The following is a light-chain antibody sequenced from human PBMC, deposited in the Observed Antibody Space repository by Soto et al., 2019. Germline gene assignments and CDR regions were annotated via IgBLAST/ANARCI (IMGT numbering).Light chain of an antibody. CDR1: SSDVGTYNY. V-gene: IGLV2-14*01. J-gene: IGLJ7*01. Sequence: QSALTQPASVSGSPGQSITISCTGTSSDVGTYNYVSWYQQHAGKVPKLMSYDVSNRPSGVSDRFSGSKSGNTASLTISGLQAEDVADYYCTSYTSSSTLVFGGGTHLTVL. CDR3: TSYTSSSTLV. CDR2: DVS.